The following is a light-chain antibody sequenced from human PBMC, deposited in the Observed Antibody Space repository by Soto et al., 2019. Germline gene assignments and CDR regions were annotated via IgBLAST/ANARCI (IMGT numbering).Light chain of an antibody. J-gene: IGKJ2*01. CDR1: QSVTMSY. CDR3: QQYGSSRT. CDR2: GAS. V-gene: IGKV3-20*01. Sequence: EMVLTQSPDTLSLSPGETATLSCRASQSVTMSYLAWYQQRPGQAPRLLIYGASSRAAGIPDRFSGSGSGTDFTLPISRLEPEDFAVYYCQQYGSSRTFGQGTKLEIK.